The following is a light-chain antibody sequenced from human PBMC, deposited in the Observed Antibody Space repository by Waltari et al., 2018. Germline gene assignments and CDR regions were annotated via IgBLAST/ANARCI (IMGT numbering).Light chain of an antibody. V-gene: IGLV2-14*03. CDR1: TITMCHYDY. J-gene: IGLJ2*01. Sequence: QSALTQPASVSGSPGQSISISCPGTTITMCHYDYVPWYQQQPGKAPKMMIYDVSHRPSGVSNRFSGSKSGNTASLIISGLQSEDEGDYYCSSYSGTNTRVIFGGGTKLTVL. CDR3: SSYSGTNTRVI. CDR2: DVS.